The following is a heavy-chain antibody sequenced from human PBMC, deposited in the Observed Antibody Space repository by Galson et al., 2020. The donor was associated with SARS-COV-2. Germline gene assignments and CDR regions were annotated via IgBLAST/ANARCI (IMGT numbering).Heavy chain of an antibody. CDR3: ARSVSRYGDYEDAFDI. D-gene: IGHD4-17*01. V-gene: IGHV3-53*01. CDR1: GFTVSSNY. CDR2: IYSGGST. J-gene: IGHJ3*02. Sequence: QLGESLKISCAASGFTVSSNYMSWVRQAPGKGLELVSVIYSGGSTYYADSVKGRFTISRDNSKNTLYLQMNSLRAEDTAVYYCARSVSRYGDYEDAFDIWGQGTMVTVSS.